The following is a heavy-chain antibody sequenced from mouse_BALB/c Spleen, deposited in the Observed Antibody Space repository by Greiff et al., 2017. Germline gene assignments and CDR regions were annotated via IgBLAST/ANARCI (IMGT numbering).Heavy chain of an antibody. Sequence: DVMLVESGGGLVQPGGSRKLSCAASGFTFSDYGMAWVRQAPGKGPEWVAFISNLAYSIYYADTVTGRFTISRENAKNTLYLEMSSLRSEDTAMYYCARDRGGNYYYAMDYWGQGTSVTVSS. J-gene: IGHJ4*01. CDR3: ARDRGGNYYYAMDY. CDR1: GFTFSDYG. V-gene: IGHV5-15*02. D-gene: IGHD2-1*01. CDR2: ISNLAYSI.